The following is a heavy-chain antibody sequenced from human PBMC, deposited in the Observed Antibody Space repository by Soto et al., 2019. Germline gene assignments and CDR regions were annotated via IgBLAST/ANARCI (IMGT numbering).Heavy chain of an antibody. D-gene: IGHD4-17*01. V-gene: IGHV5-51*01. CDR1: GYNFANYW. Sequence: GESLKISCQGSGYNFANYWIAWVRQMPGKGLEYMGIIYPSDSNTRYSPSFQGQVTISADKSISTAYLQWSSLKASDTAIYYCARHGFYGDYSSNYFDPWGQGTLVTVSS. CDR2: IYPSDSNT. J-gene: IGHJ5*02. CDR3: ARHGFYGDYSSNYFDP.